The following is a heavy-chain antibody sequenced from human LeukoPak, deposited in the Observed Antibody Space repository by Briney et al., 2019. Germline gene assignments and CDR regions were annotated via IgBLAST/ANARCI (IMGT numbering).Heavy chain of an antibody. CDR2: ISSSSSYV. CDR3: TREQEVDDSSGYYAYYYYGMDV. Sequence: GGSLRLSCAASGFTFSSYSMNWVRQAPGKGLEWVSSISSSSSYVYSADSVKGRFTISRDNAKNSLYLQMNSLRAEDTAVYYCTREQEVDDSSGYYAYYYYGMDVWGQGTTVTVSS. V-gene: IGHV3-21*01. D-gene: IGHD3-22*01. J-gene: IGHJ6*02. CDR1: GFTFSSYS.